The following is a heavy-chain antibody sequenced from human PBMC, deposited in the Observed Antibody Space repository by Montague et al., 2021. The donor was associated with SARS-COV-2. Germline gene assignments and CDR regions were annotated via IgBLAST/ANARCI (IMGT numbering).Heavy chain of an antibody. CDR2: INHSGST. CDR3: GMDV. Sequence: SETLSLTCAVYGGSFSGYYWSWIRQPPGKGLEWIGEINHSGSTNYNPSLKSRVTISVDYCARGSDCSGGSCYSEWDPYYYYGMDVWGQGTTVTISS. J-gene: IGHJ6*02. CDR1: GGSFSGYY. D-gene: IGHD2-15*01. V-gene: IGHV4-34*01.